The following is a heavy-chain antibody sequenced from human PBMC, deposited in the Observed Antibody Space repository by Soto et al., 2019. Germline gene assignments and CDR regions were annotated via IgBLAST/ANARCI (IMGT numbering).Heavy chain of an antibody. D-gene: IGHD3-22*01. J-gene: IGHJ4*02. V-gene: IGHV3-33*01. CDR3: ARDRGYYDSSGYSYYFDY. CDR2: IWYDGSNK. CDR1: GFTFSSYG. Sequence: GGSLRLSCAASGFTFSSYGMHWVRQAPGKGLEWVAVIWYDGSNKYYADSVKGRFTISRDNSKNTLYLQMNSLRAEDMAVYYCARDRGYYDSSGYSYYFDYWGQGTLVTVSS.